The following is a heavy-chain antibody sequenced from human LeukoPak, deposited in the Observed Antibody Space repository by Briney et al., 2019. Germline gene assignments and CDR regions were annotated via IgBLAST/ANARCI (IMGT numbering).Heavy chain of an antibody. D-gene: IGHD2-21*02. Sequence: GGSLRLSCAASGFTFSSYAMSWVRQAPGKGLEWVSAISGSGGSTYYADSVKGQFTISRDNSKNTLYLQMNSLRAEDTAVYYCAKDRPIEVVTSLAESKDYWGQGTLVTVSS. CDR1: GFTFSSYA. CDR3: AKDRPIEVVTSLAESKDY. CDR2: ISGSGGST. J-gene: IGHJ4*02. V-gene: IGHV3-23*01.